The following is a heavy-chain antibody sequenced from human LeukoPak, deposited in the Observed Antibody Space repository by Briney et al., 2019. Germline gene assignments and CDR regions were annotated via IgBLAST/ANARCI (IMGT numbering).Heavy chain of an antibody. V-gene: IGHV1-18*01. CDR1: GYTFTSYG. CDR2: ISAYNGNT. Sequence: ASVKVSCKASGYTFTSYGISWVRQAPGQGLEWMGWISAYNGNTYYAQNLQGRVTMTTDTSTSTAYMELTSLRSDDTAVYYCAREGITMIRGGPYFDPWGQGTLVTVSS. D-gene: IGHD3-10*01. J-gene: IGHJ5*02. CDR3: AREGITMIRGGPYFDP.